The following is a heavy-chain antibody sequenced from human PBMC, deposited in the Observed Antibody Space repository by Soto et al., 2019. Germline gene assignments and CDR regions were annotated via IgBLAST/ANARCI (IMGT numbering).Heavy chain of an antibody. D-gene: IGHD3-10*01. CDR3: ARGVVRGVIITDTFDY. CDR1: GDSVSSNSAA. Sequence: SQTLSLTCAISGDSVSSNSAAWNWIRQSPSRGLEWLGRTYYRSKWYNGYAVSVKSRITINPDTSKNQFSLQLNSVTPEDTAVYYCARGVVRGVIITDTFDYWGQGTLVTVSS. CDR2: TYYRSKWYN. V-gene: IGHV6-1*01. J-gene: IGHJ4*02.